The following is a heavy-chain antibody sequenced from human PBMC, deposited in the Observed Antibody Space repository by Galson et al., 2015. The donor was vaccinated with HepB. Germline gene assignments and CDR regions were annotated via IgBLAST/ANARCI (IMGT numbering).Heavy chain of an antibody. Sequence: SVKVSCKASGYTFTSYAMHWVRQAPGQRLEWMGWINAGNGNTKYSQKFQGRVTITRDTSASTAYMELSSLRSEDTAVYYCARRMGLRSGGSGPYYYYYYMDVWGKGTTVTVSS. V-gene: IGHV1-3*01. CDR1: GYTFTSYA. CDR2: INAGNGNT. D-gene: IGHD2-15*01. CDR3: ARRMGLRSGGSGPYYYYYYMDV. J-gene: IGHJ6*03.